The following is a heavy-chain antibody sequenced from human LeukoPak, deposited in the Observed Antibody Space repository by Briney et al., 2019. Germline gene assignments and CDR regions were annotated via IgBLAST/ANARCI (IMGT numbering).Heavy chain of an antibody. CDR1: GYSISSGYY. J-gene: IGHJ5*02. Sequence: SETLSLTCTVSGYSISSGYYWGWIRQPPGKGLEWIGSIYHSGSTYYNPSLKSRVTISVDTSKNQFSLKLSSVTAADTAVYYCARVNYDILTGYPYNWFDPWGQGTLVTVSS. V-gene: IGHV4-38-2*02. D-gene: IGHD3-9*01. CDR2: IYHSGST. CDR3: ARVNYDILTGYPYNWFDP.